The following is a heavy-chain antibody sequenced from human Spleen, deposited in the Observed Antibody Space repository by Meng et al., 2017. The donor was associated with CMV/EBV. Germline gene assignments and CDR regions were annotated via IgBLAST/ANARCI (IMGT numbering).Heavy chain of an antibody. CDR3: ARDGSRTVAGSDY. Sequence: ASVKVSCKASGYTFSSYGISWVRQAPGQGLEWMGYISGYNGSTNYAQEFLGRFTMTTDASSSTAYLEMRSLRSDDTAVYYCARDGSRTVAGSDYWGQGTLVTVSS. CDR1: GYTFSSYG. CDR2: ISGYNGST. J-gene: IGHJ4*02. V-gene: IGHV1-18*01. D-gene: IGHD6-19*01.